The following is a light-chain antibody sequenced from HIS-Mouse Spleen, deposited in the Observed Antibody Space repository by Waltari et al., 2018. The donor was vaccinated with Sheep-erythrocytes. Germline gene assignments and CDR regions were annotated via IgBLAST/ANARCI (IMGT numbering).Light chain of an antibody. V-gene: IGKV1-27*01. CDR3: QKYNSALTWT. CDR2: AAS. Sequence: DIQMTQSQSSLSASVGDRVTITCRASQGISNYLAWYQQKPGKVPKLLIYAASTLQSGVPSRFSGSGSGTDFTLTISSLQPEDVATYYCQKYNSALTWTFGQGTKVEIK. CDR1: QGISNY. J-gene: IGKJ1*01.